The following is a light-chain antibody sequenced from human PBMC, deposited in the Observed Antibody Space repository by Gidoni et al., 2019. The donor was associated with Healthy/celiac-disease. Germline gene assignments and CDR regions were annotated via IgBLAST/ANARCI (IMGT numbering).Light chain of an antibody. J-gene: IGLJ2*01. CDR1: SSNIGSNT. Sequence: QSVLTQPPSASGTPGQRVTISCSGSSSNIGSNTVNWYQQLPGTAPKLLIYSNNKRPSGVPGRFPGSKSGPSASLAISGLQSEDEADYYCAAWDDSLNGVVFGGGTKPTVL. V-gene: IGLV1-44*01. CDR2: SNN. CDR3: AAWDDSLNGVV.